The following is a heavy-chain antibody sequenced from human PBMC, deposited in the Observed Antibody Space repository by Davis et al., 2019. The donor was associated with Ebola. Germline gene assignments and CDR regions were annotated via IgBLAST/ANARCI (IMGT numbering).Heavy chain of an antibody. V-gene: IGHV3-21*01. CDR1: GFTFSSYS. Sequence: GESLKISCAASGFTFSSYSMNWVRQAPGKGLEWVSSISSSSSYIYYADSVKGRFTISRDNAKNSLYLQMNSLRAEDTAVYYCARVGSNYAFDYWGQGTLVTVSS. J-gene: IGHJ4*02. CDR2: ISSSSSYI. D-gene: IGHD4-11*01. CDR3: ARVGSNYAFDY.